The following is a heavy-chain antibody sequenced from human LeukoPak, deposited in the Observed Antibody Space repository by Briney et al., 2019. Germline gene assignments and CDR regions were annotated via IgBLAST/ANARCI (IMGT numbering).Heavy chain of an antibody. Sequence: ASVKVSCKASGYTFTGYYMHWVRQAPGQGLEWMGRINPNSGGTNSAQNFQGRVTVTRDTSISTAYMELSRLRSDDTAIYYCARSTLLDPNWFDPWGQGTLVTVSS. CDR3: ARSTLLDPNWFDP. CDR2: INPNSGGT. CDR1: GYTFTGYY. J-gene: IGHJ5*02. D-gene: IGHD3-10*01. V-gene: IGHV1-2*06.